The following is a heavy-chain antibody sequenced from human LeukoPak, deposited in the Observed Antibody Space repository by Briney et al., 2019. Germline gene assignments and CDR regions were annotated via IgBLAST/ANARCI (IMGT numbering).Heavy chain of an antibody. D-gene: IGHD3-10*01. CDR3: AKGAGRFGELLRWGYYYYMDV. J-gene: IGHJ6*03. CDR2: ISGSGGST. CDR1: GFTFSSYG. Sequence: GGSLRLSCAASGFTFSSYGMSWVRQAPGKGLEWVSAISGSGGSTYYADSVKGRFTISRDNSKNTLYLQMNSLRAEDTAVYYCAKGAGRFGELLRWGYYYYMDVWGKGTTVTISS. V-gene: IGHV3-23*01.